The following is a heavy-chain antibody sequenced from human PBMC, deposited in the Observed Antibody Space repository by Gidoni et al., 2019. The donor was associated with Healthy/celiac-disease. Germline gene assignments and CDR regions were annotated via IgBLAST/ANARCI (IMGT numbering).Heavy chain of an antibody. J-gene: IGHJ3*02. CDR3: AREPGYYDILTGYYRADAFDI. D-gene: IGHD3-9*01. CDR2: IWYDGSNK. V-gene: IGHV3-33*01. CDR1: GFTFSSYG. Sequence: QVQLVESGGGVVQPGRSLRLSCAASGFTFSSYGMHWVRQAPGKGLEWVAVIWYDGSNKYYADSVKGRFTISRDNSKNTLYLQMNSLRAEDTAVYYCAREPGYYDILTGYYRADAFDIWGQGTMVTVSS.